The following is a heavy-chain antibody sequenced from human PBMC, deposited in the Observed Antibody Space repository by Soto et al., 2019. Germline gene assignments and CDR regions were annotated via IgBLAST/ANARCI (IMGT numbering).Heavy chain of an antibody. V-gene: IGHV3-30*18. CDR1: GFTFSSYG. CDR3: AKDFGVDTALGPFDY. Sequence: TGGSLRLSCAASGFTFSSYGMHWVRQAPGKGLEWVAVISYDGSNKYYADSVKGRFTISRDNSKNTLYLQMNSLRAEDTAVYYCAKDFGVDTALGPFDYWGQGTLVTVSS. D-gene: IGHD5-18*01. J-gene: IGHJ4*02. CDR2: ISYDGSNK.